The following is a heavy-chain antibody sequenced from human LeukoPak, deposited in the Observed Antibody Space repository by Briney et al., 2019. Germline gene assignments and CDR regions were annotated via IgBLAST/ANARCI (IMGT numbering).Heavy chain of an antibody. Sequence: GASVKVSCKASGYTFTGYYMHWVRQAPGQGLEWMGWINPNSGGTNYAQKFQGRVTMTRNTSISTAYMELSSLRSEDTAVYYCARVMGKWFAYYYGSGSLYPPFWFDPWGQGTLVTVSS. J-gene: IGHJ5*02. CDR2: INPNSGGT. D-gene: IGHD3-10*01. CDR3: ARVMGKWFAYYYGSGSLYPPFWFDP. V-gene: IGHV1-2*02. CDR1: GYTFTGYY.